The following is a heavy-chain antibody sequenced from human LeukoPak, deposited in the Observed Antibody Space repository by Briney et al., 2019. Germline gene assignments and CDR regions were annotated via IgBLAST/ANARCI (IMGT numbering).Heavy chain of an antibody. CDR2: IYHSGST. V-gene: IGHV4-39*07. D-gene: IGHD4-11*01. Sequence: SETLSLTCTVSGGSSSDTTYYLAWIRQPPGKGLEWIGSIYHSGSTYYNPSLKSRVTISVDTSKNQFSLKLSSVTAADTAVYYCARGTATVITYYYYYMDVWGKGTTVTVSS. CDR1: GGSSSDTTYY. J-gene: IGHJ6*03. CDR3: ARGTATVITYYYYYMDV.